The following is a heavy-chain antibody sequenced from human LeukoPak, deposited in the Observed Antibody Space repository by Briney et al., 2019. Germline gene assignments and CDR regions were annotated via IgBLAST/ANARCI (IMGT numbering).Heavy chain of an antibody. D-gene: IGHD5-18*01. CDR1: GGSISSSSYY. V-gene: IGHV4-39*07. CDR3: ARLAPDTAMPILDKGGYYYYYYYMDV. J-gene: IGHJ6*03. CDR2: IYYSGST. Sequence: SETLSLTCTVSGGSISSSSYYWGWTRQPPGKGLEWIGSIYYSGSTYYNPSLKSRVTISVDTSKNQFSLKLSSVTAADTAVYYCARLAPDTAMPILDKGGYYYYYYYMDVWGKGTTVTVSS.